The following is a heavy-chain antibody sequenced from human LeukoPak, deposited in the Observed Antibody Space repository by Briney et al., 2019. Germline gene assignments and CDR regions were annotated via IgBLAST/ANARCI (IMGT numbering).Heavy chain of an antibody. J-gene: IGHJ4*02. CDR3: ARGSYCANGVCYARPLDY. CDR2: IRYDGSNE. D-gene: IGHD2-8*01. Sequence: PGRSLRLSCAASGFTFSNYGTHWVRQAPGKGLEWVAVIRYDGSNEYYADSVKGRFTISRDNSKNTLYLQMNSLRAEDTAVYFCARGSYCANGVCYARPLDYWGQGTLVTVSS. V-gene: IGHV3-33*01. CDR1: GFTFSNYG.